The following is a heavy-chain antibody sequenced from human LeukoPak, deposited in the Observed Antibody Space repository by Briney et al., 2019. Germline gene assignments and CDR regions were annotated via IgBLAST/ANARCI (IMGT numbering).Heavy chain of an antibody. CDR1: GFTFSWYG. Sequence: GGSLRLSCLGSGFTFSWYGMNWVRQAPGRGLEYVSAISKNGGTTYYVDSVKGRFTISRDNSKNTLYLQMNSLRVEDTAAYFCVKDLSDRDVDYWGQGTLVTVSS. V-gene: IGHV3-64D*06. CDR3: VKDLSDRDVDY. J-gene: IGHJ4*02. CDR2: ISKNGGTT. D-gene: IGHD2-21*02.